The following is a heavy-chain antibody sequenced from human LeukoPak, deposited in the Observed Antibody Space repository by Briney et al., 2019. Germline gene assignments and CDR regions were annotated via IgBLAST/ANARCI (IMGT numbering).Heavy chain of an antibody. CDR1: YYNFTDYL. J-gene: IGHJ4*02. CDR2: INPNSGGT. Sequence: ASVTLFYNHLYYNFTDYLSVLVQKAPGRGLEWMGWINPNSGGTNYAQKFQGRVTMTRDTSISTAYMELNRLRSDDTAVYYCARDRDYGSGISDYWGQGTLVTVSS. CDR3: ARDRDYGSGISDY. V-gene: IGHV1-2*02. D-gene: IGHD3-10*01.